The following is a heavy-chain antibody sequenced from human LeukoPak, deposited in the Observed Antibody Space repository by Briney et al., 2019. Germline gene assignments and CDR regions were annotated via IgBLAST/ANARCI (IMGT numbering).Heavy chain of an antibody. CDR1: GGSISSSTLY. J-gene: IGHJ5*02. V-gene: IGHV4-39*01. Sequence: PSETLSLTCSASGGSISSSTLYWGWIRQPPGKGLEWIGEINHSGSTNYNPSLKSRVTISVDTSKNQFSLKLSSVTAADTAVYYCARHPTVRYYGSGSYYLNWFDPWGQETLVTVSS. D-gene: IGHD3-10*01. CDR3: ARHPTVRYYGSGSYYLNWFDP. CDR2: INHSGST.